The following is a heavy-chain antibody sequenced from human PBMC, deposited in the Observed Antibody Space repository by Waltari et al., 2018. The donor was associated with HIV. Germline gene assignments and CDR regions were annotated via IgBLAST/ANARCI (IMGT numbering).Heavy chain of an antibody. Sequence: QLQLQESGPGLVKPSETLSLTCTVSGRSISSSSYYWGWIRQPPGKGLEWIGSIYYSGSTYYNPSLKSRVTISVDTSKNQFSLKLSSVTAADTAVYYCARREAAVLDPWGQGTLVTVSS. CDR1: GRSISSSSYY. V-gene: IGHV4-39*01. CDR3: ARREAAVLDP. J-gene: IGHJ5*02. CDR2: IYYSGST. D-gene: IGHD6-13*01.